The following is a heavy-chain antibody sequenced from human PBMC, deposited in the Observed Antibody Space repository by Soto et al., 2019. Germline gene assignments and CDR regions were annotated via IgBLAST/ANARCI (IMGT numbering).Heavy chain of an antibody. D-gene: IGHD5-12*01. Sequence: GASVKVSCKASGYTFTSYGISWVRQAPGQGLEWMGWISAHNGNTKYEQKLQGRVTTTTDTSTSTAYMELRSLRSDDTAVYYCARDLGGFPAYWGQGTLVTVSS. J-gene: IGHJ1*01. V-gene: IGHV1-18*01. CDR2: ISAHNGNT. CDR1: GYTFTSYG. CDR3: ARDLGGFPAY.